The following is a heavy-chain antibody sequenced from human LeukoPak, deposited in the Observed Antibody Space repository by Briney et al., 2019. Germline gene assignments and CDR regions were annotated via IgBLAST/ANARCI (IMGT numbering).Heavy chain of an antibody. CDR3: ARDPMAAAGTDAWFDP. D-gene: IGHD6-13*01. CDR1: GYTFTSYG. CDR2: ISGYNGNK. V-gene: IGHV1-18*01. Sequence: ASVRVSCTASGYTFTSYGISWLRQAPGQGLEWMGWISGYNGNKNCAHHLHDRFTMTTDTSTSTAYMELRGLTSDDTAVYYCARDPMAAAGTDAWFDPWGQGTLVTVSS. J-gene: IGHJ5*02.